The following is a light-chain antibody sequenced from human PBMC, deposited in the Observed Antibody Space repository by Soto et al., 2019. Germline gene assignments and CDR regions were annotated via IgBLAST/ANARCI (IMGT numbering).Light chain of an antibody. CDR2: KAS. CDR3: QHYNSYSEA. V-gene: IGKV1-5*03. Sequence: DSQVTQSPSTLSASVGDRVTITCRASQTISSWLAWYQQKPGKAAKLLIYKASTLKSGVPSRFSGSGSGTEFTLTISSLQPDDFATYYCQHYNSYSEAFGQGTKVDIK. CDR1: QTISSW. J-gene: IGKJ1*01.